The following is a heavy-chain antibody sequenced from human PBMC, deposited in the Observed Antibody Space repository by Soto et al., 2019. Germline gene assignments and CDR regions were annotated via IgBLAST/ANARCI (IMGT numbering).Heavy chain of an antibody. D-gene: IGHD2-2*01. J-gene: IGHJ6*02. CDR2: IDPSDSYT. Sequence: GESLKISCKGSGYSFTSYWISWVRQMPGKGLEWMGRIDPSDSYTNYSPSFQGHDIISADKSISTAYLQWSSLKASDTAMYYCARHPIVGVPESLPYGMDVWGQGTTVTVSS. CDR1: GYSFTSYW. V-gene: IGHV5-10-1*01. CDR3: ARHPIVGVPESLPYGMDV.